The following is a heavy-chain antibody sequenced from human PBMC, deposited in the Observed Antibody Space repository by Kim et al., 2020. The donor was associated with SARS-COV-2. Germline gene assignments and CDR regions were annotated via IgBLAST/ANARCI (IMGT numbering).Heavy chain of an antibody. J-gene: IGHJ4*02. V-gene: IGHV3-30*03. CDR2: ISHDGDTQ. CDR3: VRDAAMVRDFYFYI. CDR1: EFIFSTYV. Sequence: GGSLRLSCAASEFIFSTYVMHWVRQAPGKGLEWVAVISHDGDTQYYSDSVRGRFTISRDNSKNTLYLEMNSLRPEDTAVYHCVRDAAMVRDFYFYIWGQGTLVTVSS. D-gene: IGHD3-10*01.